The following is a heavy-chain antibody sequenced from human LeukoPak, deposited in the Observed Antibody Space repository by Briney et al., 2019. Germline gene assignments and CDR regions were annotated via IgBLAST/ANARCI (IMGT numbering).Heavy chain of an antibody. CDR2: IYYSGST. J-gene: IGHJ4*02. V-gene: IGHV4-59*01. CDR1: AGSISLYNTYY. D-gene: IGHD3-10*01. CDR3: AKSDYYGASDY. Sequence: SETLSLTCTVSAGSISLYNTYYWNWIRQSPGKGLEWIGYIYYSGSTSYNPSLKSRVTISVDTFRNQFSLKLTSVTAADTAIYYCAKSDYYGASDYWGQGTLVTVS.